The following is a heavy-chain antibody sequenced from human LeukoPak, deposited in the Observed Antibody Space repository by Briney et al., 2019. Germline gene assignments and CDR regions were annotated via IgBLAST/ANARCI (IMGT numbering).Heavy chain of an antibody. CDR1: GYTFTSYG. CDR3: ARGGIVVVPAAMPTSSYYYYGMDV. V-gene: IGHV1-18*01. Sequence: ASVKVSCKASGYTFTSYGISWVRQAPGQGLEWMGWISAYSGNTNYAQKLQGRVTMTTDTSTSTAYMELRSLRSDDTAVYYCARGGIVVVPAAMPTSSYYYYGMDVWGQGTTVTVSS. J-gene: IGHJ6*02. CDR2: ISAYSGNT. D-gene: IGHD2-2*01.